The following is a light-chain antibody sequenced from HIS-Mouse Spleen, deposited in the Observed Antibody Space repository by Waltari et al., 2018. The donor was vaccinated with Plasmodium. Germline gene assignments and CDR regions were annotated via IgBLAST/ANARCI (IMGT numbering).Light chain of an antibody. Sequence: QTVVTQEPSFSVSPGGPVTLPCGLSSGSVSTSYYPSWYQQTPVQAPRTLIYSTNTRSAGVPDRFSGSILGNKAAITITGAQADDEADYYCVLYMGSGIWVFGGGTKLTVL. V-gene: IGLV8-61*01. CDR1: SGSVSTSYY. CDR3: VLYMGSGIWV. CDR2: STN. J-gene: IGLJ2*01.